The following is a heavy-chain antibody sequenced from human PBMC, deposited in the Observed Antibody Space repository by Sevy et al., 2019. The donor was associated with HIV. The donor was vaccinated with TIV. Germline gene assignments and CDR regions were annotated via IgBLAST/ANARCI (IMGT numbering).Heavy chain of an antibody. D-gene: IGHD3-10*01. V-gene: IGHV3-21*01. J-gene: IGHJ4*02. Sequence: GGSLRLSCAASGFTFSSYSMNWVRQAPGKGLEWVSSISSSSSYIYYADSVEGRFTISRDNAKNSLYLQMNSLRDEDTAVYYCARDSRGSGTDLDYWGQGTLVTVSS. CDR1: GFTFSSYS. CDR2: ISSSSSYI. CDR3: ARDSRGSGTDLDY.